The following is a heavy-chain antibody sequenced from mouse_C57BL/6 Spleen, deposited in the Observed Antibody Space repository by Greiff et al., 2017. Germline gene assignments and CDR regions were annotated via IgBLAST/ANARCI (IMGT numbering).Heavy chain of an antibody. CDR1: GYSITSDY. CDR3: ARSRPYAPSWGYFDY. D-gene: IGHD4-1*01. CDR2: ISYSGST. Sequence: EVKLLESGPGLAKPSQTLSLTCSVTGYSITSDYWNWIRKFPGNKLEYMGYISYSGSTYYNPSLKSRISITRDTSKNQYYLQLNSVTTEDTATYYCARSRPYAPSWGYFDYWGQGTTLTVSS. V-gene: IGHV3-8*01. J-gene: IGHJ2*01.